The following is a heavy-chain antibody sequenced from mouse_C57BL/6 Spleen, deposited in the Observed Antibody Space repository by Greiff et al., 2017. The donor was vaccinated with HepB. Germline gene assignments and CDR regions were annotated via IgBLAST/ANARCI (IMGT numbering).Heavy chain of an antibody. Sequence: EVQLVESGGGLVKPGGSLKLSCAASGFTFSDYGMHWVRQAPEKGLEWVAYISSGSSTIYYADTVKGRFTISRDNAKNTLFLQMTSLRSEDTAMYYSAKGGYSWYFDVWGTGTTVTLSS. CDR1: GFTFSDYG. CDR2: ISSGSSTI. D-gene: IGHD2-14*01. J-gene: IGHJ1*03. CDR3: AKGGYSWYFDV. V-gene: IGHV5-17*01.